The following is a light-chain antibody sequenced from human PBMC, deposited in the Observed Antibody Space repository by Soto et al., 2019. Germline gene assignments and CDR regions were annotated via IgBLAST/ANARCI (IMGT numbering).Light chain of an antibody. CDR2: YDS. CDR3: QVWDRSTDHPV. Sequence: SYELTQPPSVSVAPGKTARITCGGNNIGSKSVHWYQQKPGQAPVLVIYYDSDRPSGIPERFSGSNSGNTATLIISRVEAGDEDDYYCQVWDRSTDHPVFGGGTQLTVL. J-gene: IGLJ7*01. CDR1: NIGSKS. V-gene: IGLV3-21*04.